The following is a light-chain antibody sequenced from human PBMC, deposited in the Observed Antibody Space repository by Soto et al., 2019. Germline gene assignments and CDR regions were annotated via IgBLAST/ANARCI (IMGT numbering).Light chain of an antibody. Sequence: QSALTQPASVSGSPGQSITISCSGISPDFGVSWYQHFPGKAPKLLIFEVSNRPSAVSTRFSGSKSGNMAFLTISGLQSEDEGLYHCSSYSSTTTLFGGGTKLTVL. CDR2: EVS. V-gene: IGLV2-14*01. CDR3: SSYSSTTTL. CDR1: SPDFG. J-gene: IGLJ2*01.